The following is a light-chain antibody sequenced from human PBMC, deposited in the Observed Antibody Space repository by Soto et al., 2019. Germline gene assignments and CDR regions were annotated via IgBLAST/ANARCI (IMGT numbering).Light chain of an antibody. V-gene: IGKV3-20*01. Sequence: DIVLPQSPGTLSLSPGERATLACRASQSVSNNYLAWYQQKPGQAPRLLIYGASNRATGIPDRFSGSGSATDFTLTISRLEPEDFAVYFCQQSGSSPLTFGGGTKVDIK. CDR1: QSVSNNY. CDR3: QQSGSSPLT. J-gene: IGKJ4*01. CDR2: GAS.